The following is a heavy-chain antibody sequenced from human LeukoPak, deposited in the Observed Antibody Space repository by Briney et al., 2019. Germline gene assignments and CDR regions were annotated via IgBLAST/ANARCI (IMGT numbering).Heavy chain of an antibody. Sequence: PSETLSLTCTVSGGSISSGGYYWSWIRQHPGKGLEWIGYIYYSGSTYYNPSLKSRVTISVDTSKNQFSLKLSSVTAADTAVYYCARDGYSGYDYPGHYYYYYMAVWGKGTTVTVSS. CDR1: GGSISSGGYY. CDR3: ARDGYSGYDYPGHYYYYYMAV. CDR2: IYYSGST. J-gene: IGHJ6*03. V-gene: IGHV4-31*03. D-gene: IGHD5-12*01.